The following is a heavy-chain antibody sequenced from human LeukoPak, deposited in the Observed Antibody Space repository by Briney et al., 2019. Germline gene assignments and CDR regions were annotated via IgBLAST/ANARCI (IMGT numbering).Heavy chain of an antibody. CDR3: AKDRAPSAYCGGDCYPGTHY. CDR1: GFTFSSYA. Sequence: GGSLRLSCAASGFTFSSYAMSWVRQAPGKGLEWVSAISGSGGSTYYADSVKGRFTISRDNSKNTLYLQMNSLRAEDTAVYYCAKDRAPSAYCGGDCYPGTHYWGQGTLVTVSS. CDR2: ISGSGGST. J-gene: IGHJ4*02. D-gene: IGHD2-21*02. V-gene: IGHV3-23*01.